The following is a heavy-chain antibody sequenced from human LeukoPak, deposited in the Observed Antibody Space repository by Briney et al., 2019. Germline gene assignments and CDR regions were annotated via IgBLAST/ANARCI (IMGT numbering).Heavy chain of an antibody. CDR1: RFTFSSYG. CDR3: ARDRTIYYDILTGYPASYGMDV. CDR2: IWYDGSNK. Sequence: GGSLRLSCAASRFTFSSYGMHWVRQAPGKGLEWVAAIWYDGSNKYYADSVRGRFTISRDNSKNTLYLQMNSLRAEDTAVYYSARDRTIYYDILTGYPASYGMDVWGKGTTVTVSS. V-gene: IGHV3-33*01. J-gene: IGHJ6*04. D-gene: IGHD3-9*01.